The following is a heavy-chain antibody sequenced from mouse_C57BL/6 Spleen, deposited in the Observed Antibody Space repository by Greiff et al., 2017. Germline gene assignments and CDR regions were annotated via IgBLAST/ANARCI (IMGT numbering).Heavy chain of an antibody. CDR1: GFTFSSYA. V-gene: IGHV5-4*03. CDR3: ARGTGDFDY. Sequence: EVNVVESGGGLVKPGGSLKLSCAASGFTFSSYAMSRVRQTPEKRLEWVATISDGGSYTYYPDNVKGRFTISRDNAKNNLYLQRSHLKSEDTAMYYCARGTGDFDYWGQGTTLTVSS. CDR2: ISDGGSYT. J-gene: IGHJ2*01.